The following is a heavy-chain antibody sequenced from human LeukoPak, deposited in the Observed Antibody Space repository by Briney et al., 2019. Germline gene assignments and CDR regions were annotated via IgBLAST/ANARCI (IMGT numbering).Heavy chain of an antibody. V-gene: IGHV3-43*01. J-gene: IGHJ3*01. CDR3: AKADYNNKGDAFHV. Sequence: PGGSLRLSCAASGFTFHASSMRWVRQVPGKGLEWVYLISGDGGTTYYADSVKGRFTISRDNSKSSLYLQMNSLTTEDTALYYCAKADYNNKGDAFHVWGQGTMVTVSS. D-gene: IGHD4-11*01. CDR1: GFTFHASS. CDR2: ISGDGGTT.